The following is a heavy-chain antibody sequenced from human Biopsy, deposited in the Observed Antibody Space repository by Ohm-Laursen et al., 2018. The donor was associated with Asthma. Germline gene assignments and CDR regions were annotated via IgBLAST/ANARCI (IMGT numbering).Heavy chain of an antibody. CDR1: GAYIGTPDYH. Sequence: SQTLSLTCTVSGAYIGTPDYHWAWIRQSPGKRLEWIGFVFYSGTTHYSRDLERRLYKSIDTARNEFSMRLRSLTAADTAVYFCARVAGYGDVYFGIDVWGPGTTVSVS. CDR3: ARVAGYGDVYFGIDV. D-gene: IGHD4-17*01. J-gene: IGHJ6*02. CDR2: VFYSGTT. V-gene: IGHV4-30-4*01.